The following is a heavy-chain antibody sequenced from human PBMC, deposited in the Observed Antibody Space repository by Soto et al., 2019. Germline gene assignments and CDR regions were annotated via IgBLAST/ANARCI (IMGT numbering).Heavy chain of an antibody. V-gene: IGHV3-11*01. Sequence: GGSLRLSCAASGFTFTDHYMTWIRQAPGKGLECVSYIGNSGSPIVYADSVKGRFTASRDNAKNSLYLQMNSLRAEDTAVYYCAKDRARIAAAGFFDYWGQGTLVTVSS. CDR1: GFTFTDHY. CDR3: AKDRARIAAAGFFDY. D-gene: IGHD6-13*01. J-gene: IGHJ4*02. CDR2: IGNSGSPI.